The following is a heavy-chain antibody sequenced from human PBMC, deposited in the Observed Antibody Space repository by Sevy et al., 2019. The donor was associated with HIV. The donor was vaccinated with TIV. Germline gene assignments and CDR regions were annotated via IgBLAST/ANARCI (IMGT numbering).Heavy chain of an antibody. CDR3: ASHDWGREDY. D-gene: IGHD7-27*01. J-gene: IGHJ4*02. CDR1: GYSISSSYW. Sequence: SETLSLTCVVSGYSISSSYWWDWFRRPPGKGLEWIGAIYHSGSTQYTPSLKSRVTVSADTSKNQFSLRLSSMTAADTAVYYCASHDWGREDYWGQGTLVTVSS. V-gene: IGHV4-38-2*01. CDR2: IYHSGST.